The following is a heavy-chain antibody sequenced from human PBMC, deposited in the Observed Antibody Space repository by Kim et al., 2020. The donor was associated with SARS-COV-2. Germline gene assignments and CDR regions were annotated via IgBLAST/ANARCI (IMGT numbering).Heavy chain of an antibody. CDR2: LYYSCST. J-gene: IGHJ4*02. CDR1: GGSISSGDYC. V-gene: IGHV4-31*03. CDR3: ARGRITIFGVVTHFNY. Sequence: SETLSLTCTVSGGSISSGDYCWSWIRQHPGKGLELIGYLYYSCSTYYNPSLKSRVTISVDTSKNQFSLKLSSVTAADTAVYYCARGRITIFGVVTHFNYWGQGTLVTVSS. D-gene: IGHD3-3*01.